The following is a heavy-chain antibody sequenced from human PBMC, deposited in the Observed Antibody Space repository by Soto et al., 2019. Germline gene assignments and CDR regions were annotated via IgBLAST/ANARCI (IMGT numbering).Heavy chain of an antibody. D-gene: IGHD2-15*01. V-gene: IGHV4-59*11. CDR3: ARAGAATLSDF. J-gene: IGHJ4*02. CDR2: IYYSGSA. Sequence: SETLCLTCTVSGGSISNHYCSWIRQPPGKGLEWIGYIYYSGSANYNPSLKSRVTISVDTSKNQFSLKLSSVTAADTAVYYCARAGAATLSDFWGQGTLVTVS. CDR1: GGSISNHY.